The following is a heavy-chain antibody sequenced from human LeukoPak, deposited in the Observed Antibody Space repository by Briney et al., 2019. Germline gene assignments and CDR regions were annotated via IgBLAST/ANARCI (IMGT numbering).Heavy chain of an antibody. V-gene: IGHV4-34*01. J-gene: IGHJ4*02. CDR3: ARENKNYGPQDLDY. D-gene: IGHD3-10*01. CDR1: GGSFSGYY. Sequence: SETLSLTCAVYGGSFSGYYWSWIRQPPGKGLEWIGEINHSGSTNYNPSLKSRVTISVDTSKNQFSLKLSSVTAADTAVYYCARENKNYGPQDLDYWGQGTRVTVSS. CDR2: INHSGST.